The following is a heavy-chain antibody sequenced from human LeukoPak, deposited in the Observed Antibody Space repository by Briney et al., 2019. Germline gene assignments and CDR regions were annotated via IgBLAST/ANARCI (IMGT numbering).Heavy chain of an antibody. J-gene: IGHJ4*02. CDR1: GFTFSTYE. V-gene: IGHV3-48*03. CDR3: ARDPPSGGFDY. CDR2: ISSRGSTI. Sequence: PGGSLRLSCAASGFTFSTYEMNWVRQAPGKGLEWVSYISSRGSTIHYADSVKGRFTISRDNAKNSLYLQMNSLRAEDTAVYYCARDPPSGGFDYWGQGALVTVSS. D-gene: IGHD6-19*01.